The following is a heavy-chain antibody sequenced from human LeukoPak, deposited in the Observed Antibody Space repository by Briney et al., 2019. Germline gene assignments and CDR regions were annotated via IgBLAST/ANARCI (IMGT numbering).Heavy chain of an antibody. CDR3: TRLIGVIGPVALDDFWTGYYDI. Sequence: ASVKVSCKASGHTFTSYGISWVRQAPGQGLEWVGMFDPASGSAYYTQNFQGRVIMTADMSTSTVYMEVSSLTYEDTAVYYCTRLIGVIGPVALDDFWTGYYDIWGQGTLVTVSS. V-gene: IGHV1-18*01. CDR1: GHTFTSYG. CDR2: FDPASGSA. D-gene: IGHD3/OR15-3a*01. J-gene: IGHJ4*02.